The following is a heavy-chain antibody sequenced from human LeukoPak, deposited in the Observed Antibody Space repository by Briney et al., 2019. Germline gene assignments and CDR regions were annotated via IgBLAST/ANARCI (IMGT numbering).Heavy chain of an antibody. CDR3: ARRTDYVVFDY. D-gene: IGHD4-17*01. J-gene: IGHJ4*02. Sequence: SETLSLTCTVSGGSISSSNYYWGWIRQPPGKGLEWIGSIYYSGSTYYNPSLKSRVTISVDTSKNQFSLKLSSVTAADTAVYYCARRTDYVVFDYSGQGTQVTVSS. CDR2: IYYSGST. CDR1: GGSISSSNYY. V-gene: IGHV4-39*01.